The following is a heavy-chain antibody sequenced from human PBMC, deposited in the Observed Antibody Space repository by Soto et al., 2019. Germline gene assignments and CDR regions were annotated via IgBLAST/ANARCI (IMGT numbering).Heavy chain of an antibody. D-gene: IGHD1-26*01. V-gene: IGHV1-46*01. CDR2: INPSGGST. J-gene: IGHJ4*02. CDR3: AREFSKREPESLYYFDY. CDR1: GYTFTSYY. Sequence: QVQLVQSGAEVKKPGASVKVSCKASGYTFTSYYMHWVRQAPGQGLEWMGIINPSGGSTSYAQKFQGRVTMTRDTATSTVYMELSSLRSEDTAVYYCAREFSKREPESLYYFDYWGQGTLVTVSS.